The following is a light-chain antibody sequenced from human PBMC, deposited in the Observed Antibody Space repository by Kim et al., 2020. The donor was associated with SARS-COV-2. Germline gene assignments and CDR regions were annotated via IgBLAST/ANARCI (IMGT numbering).Light chain of an antibody. CDR1: QGISSY. J-gene: IGKJ1*01. V-gene: IGKV1-9*01. CDR2: GES. CDR3: QQLITYPRT. Sequence: AVVEDRVTITCRASQGISSYLAWYKKKPGKAPKLLIHGESPLESGVQSSFSGIGSGTEFTLTIGSLQPEDLATYSCQQLITYPRTFGQGTKVDIK.